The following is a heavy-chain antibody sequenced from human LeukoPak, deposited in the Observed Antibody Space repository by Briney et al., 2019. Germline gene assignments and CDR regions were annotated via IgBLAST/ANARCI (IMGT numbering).Heavy chain of an antibody. CDR2: INPNSGGT. D-gene: IGHD3-3*01. V-gene: IGHV1-2*02. Sequence: ASVKVSCKASGYTFTGYYMHWVRQAPGQGLEWMGWINPNSGGTNYAQKFQGRVTMTRDTSISTAYMGLSRLRSDDTAVYYCARDNDFWSGYPTVFDYWGQGTLVTVSS. CDR3: ARDNDFWSGYPTVFDY. CDR1: GYTFTGYY. J-gene: IGHJ4*02.